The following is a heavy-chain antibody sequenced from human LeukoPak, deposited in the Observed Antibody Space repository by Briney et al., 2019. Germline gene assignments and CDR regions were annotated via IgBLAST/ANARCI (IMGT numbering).Heavy chain of an antibody. D-gene: IGHD4-17*01. CDR3: AKGADYGGNWFDP. CDR1: GFPFSSYA. V-gene: IGHV3-23*01. Sequence: PGGSLRLSCVVSGFPFSSYAMSWVRQAPGKGLEWVSGISGSGDDTYYAASVKGRFTISRDNSKNTLYLQMNSLRAEDTAVYYCAKGADYGGNWFDPWGQGTLVTVSS. J-gene: IGHJ5*02. CDR2: ISGSGDDT.